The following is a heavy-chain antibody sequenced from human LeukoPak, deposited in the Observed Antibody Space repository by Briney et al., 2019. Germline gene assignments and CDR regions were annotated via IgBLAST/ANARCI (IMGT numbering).Heavy chain of an antibody. CDR3: AMVVVIKAFDI. CDR2: ISSSSSTI. D-gene: IGHD3-22*01. Sequence: GGSLRLSCVASGFTFSSHGVNWVRQAPGKGLERVSYISSSSSTIYYAGSVKGRFTISRDNAKNSLYLQMNSLRAEDTAVYYCAMVVVIKAFDIWGQGTMVTVSS. V-gene: IGHV3-48*04. J-gene: IGHJ3*02. CDR1: GFTFSSHG.